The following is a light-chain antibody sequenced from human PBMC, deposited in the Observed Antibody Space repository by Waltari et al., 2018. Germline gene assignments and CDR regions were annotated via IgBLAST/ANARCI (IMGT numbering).Light chain of an antibody. V-gene: IGKV1-33*01. CDR1: SDIAKN. CDR3: QQHDRQPYT. CDR2: PAS. J-gene: IGKJ2*01. Sequence: DIQMTQSPSSLSTSVGDRVNISCQASSDIAKNLNWYQQKPGKAPKLLISPASNLETGVPSRFSGSGSGTDFTFTISTLQPEDVGTYYCQQHDRQPYTFGQGTEL.